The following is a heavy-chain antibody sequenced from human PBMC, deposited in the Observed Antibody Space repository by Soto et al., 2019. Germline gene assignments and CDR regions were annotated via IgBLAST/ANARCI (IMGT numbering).Heavy chain of an antibody. J-gene: IGHJ6*02. CDR2: ISYDGSNK. CDR3: AKEITKNKPHYYYYGMDV. D-gene: IGHD3-16*01. CDR1: GFTFSSYG. V-gene: IGHV3-30*18. Sequence: HPGGSLRLSCAASGFTFSSYGMHWVRQAPGKGLEWVAVISYDGSNKYYADSVKGRFTISRDNSKNTLYLQMNSLRAEDTAVYYCAKEITKNKPHYYYYGMDVWGQGTTVTVSS.